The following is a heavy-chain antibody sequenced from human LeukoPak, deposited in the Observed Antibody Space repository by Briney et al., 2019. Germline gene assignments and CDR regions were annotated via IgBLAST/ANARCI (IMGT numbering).Heavy chain of an antibody. CDR3: ARAPSGSYVSWFDP. V-gene: IGHV4-30-4*08. J-gene: IGHJ5*02. Sequence: PSQTLSLTCTVSGDSISSGDYYWSWIRQPPGKGLEWIGYIYYSGSTYYNPSLKSRVTISVDTSKNQFSLKLSSVTAADTAVYYCARAPSGSYVSWFDPWGQGTLVTVSS. CDR1: GDSISSGDYY. CDR2: IYYSGST. D-gene: IGHD1-26*01.